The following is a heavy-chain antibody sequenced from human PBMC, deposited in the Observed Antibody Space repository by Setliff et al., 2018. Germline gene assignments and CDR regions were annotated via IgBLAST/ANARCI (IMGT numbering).Heavy chain of an antibody. J-gene: IGHJ4*02. V-gene: IGHV1-8*02. CDR2: MNPNSGNT. CDR3: ARGSRRVPRLIDY. CDR1: GYTFTSYD. Sequence: GASVKVSCKASGYTFTSYDINWVRQATGQGLEWMGWMNPNSGNTGYAQKLQGRVTMTTDTSTSTAYMELRSLRSDDTAVYYCARGSRRVPRLIDYWGQGTLVTVSS.